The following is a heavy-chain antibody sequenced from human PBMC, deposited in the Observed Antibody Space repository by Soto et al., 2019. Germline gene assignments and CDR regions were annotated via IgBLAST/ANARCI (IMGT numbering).Heavy chain of an antibody. J-gene: IGHJ6*02. CDR2: IWYDGGNK. V-gene: IGHV3-33*01. CDR1: GFTFSSYG. Sequence: QVKLVESGGGVVQPGRSLRLSCAASGFTFSSYGMHWVRQAPGKGLEWVAVIWYDGGNKYYADSVKGRFTMSRDNSKNMLYLQMSSLRAEDTAVYYCAREGKDFDWYGGMDVWGQGTTVTVSS. CDR3: AREGKDFDWYGGMDV. D-gene: IGHD3-9*01.